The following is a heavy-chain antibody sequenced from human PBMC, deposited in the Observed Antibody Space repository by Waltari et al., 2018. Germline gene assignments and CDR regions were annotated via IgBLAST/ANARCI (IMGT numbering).Heavy chain of an antibody. CDR2: IYSGGST. J-gene: IGHJ3*02. V-gene: IGHV3-53*01. Sequence: EVQLVESGGGLIQPGGSLRLSCAASGFTVSSNYLSWVRQAPGTGLEWVPVIYSGGSTYYADSVKGRFTISRDNSQNTLYLQMNSLRAEDTAVYYCARGRYSSGSNAFDIWGQGTMVTVSS. CDR3: ARGRYSSGSNAFDI. D-gene: IGHD6-19*01. CDR1: GFTVSSNY.